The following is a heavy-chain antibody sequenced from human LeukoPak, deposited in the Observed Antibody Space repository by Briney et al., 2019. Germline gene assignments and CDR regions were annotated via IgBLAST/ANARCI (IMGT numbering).Heavy chain of an antibody. D-gene: IGHD1-1*01. V-gene: IGHV3-33*06. CDR3: AKDLNWNDGFDY. Sequence: GGSLRLSCAASGFTFSSYGMHWVRQAPGKGLEWVAVIWYDGSNKYFAASVKGRFTISRDNSKNTLYLQMNSLRAEDTAVYYCAKDLNWNDGFDYWGQGTLVTVSS. CDR2: IWYDGSNK. J-gene: IGHJ4*02. CDR1: GFTFSSYG.